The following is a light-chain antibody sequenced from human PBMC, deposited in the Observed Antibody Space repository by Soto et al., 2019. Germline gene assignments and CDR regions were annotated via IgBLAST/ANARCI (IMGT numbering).Light chain of an antibody. CDR3: AEGDDSLPRYV. Sequence: QSVLTQPPSASGTPGQRVTISCSGSSSNIGSNTVNWYQQLPGTAPKLLIYNNNQRPSGVPDRFSGAKSGTSASLAISGLQSEEEADYYCAEGDDSLPRYVVGTGTKVTVL. CDR1: SSNIGSNT. CDR2: NNN. V-gene: IGLV1-44*01. J-gene: IGLJ1*01.